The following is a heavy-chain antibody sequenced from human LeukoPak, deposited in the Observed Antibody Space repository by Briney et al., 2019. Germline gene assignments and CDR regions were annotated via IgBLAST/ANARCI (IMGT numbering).Heavy chain of an antibody. CDR1: GGSISSSGYY. D-gene: IGHD5-18*01. J-gene: IGHJ5*02. CDR3: ARDPYAGYSYGP. Sequence: SETLSLTCTVSGGSISSSGYYWGWIRQPPGKGLEWIGSIYYSGSTYYNPSLKSRVTISVDTSKNQFSLKLSSVTAADTAVYYCARDPYAGYSYGPWGQGTLVTVSS. CDR2: IYYSGST. V-gene: IGHV4-39*07.